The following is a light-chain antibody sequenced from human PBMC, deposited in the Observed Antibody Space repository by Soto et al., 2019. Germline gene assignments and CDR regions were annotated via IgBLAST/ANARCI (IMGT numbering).Light chain of an antibody. Sequence: EIVLTQSPGTLSLSPGERATLSCRASQSVSSSYLAWYQQKPGQAPRLLIYGASSGATGIPDRFSGSGSGTDFTLTISSLEPEDFAVYYCQQYGSSPPITFGQGTRLEIK. CDR3: QQYGSSPPIT. J-gene: IGKJ5*01. V-gene: IGKV3-20*01. CDR1: QSVSSSY. CDR2: GAS.